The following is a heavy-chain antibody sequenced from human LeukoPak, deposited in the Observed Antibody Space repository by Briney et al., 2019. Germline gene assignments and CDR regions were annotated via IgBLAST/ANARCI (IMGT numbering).Heavy chain of an antibody. D-gene: IGHD2-15*01. CDR1: GFTFSSYW. CDR2: INGDGSGP. Sequence: PGGSLRLSCAASGFTFSSYWMHWVRQAPGKGPVWVSRINGDGSGPIHADSVKGRFTISRDNAKSTLYLQMNSLRAEDTAVYYCARDGSLPDYWGQGTLVTVSS. CDR3: ARDGSLPDY. J-gene: IGHJ4*02. V-gene: IGHV3-74*01.